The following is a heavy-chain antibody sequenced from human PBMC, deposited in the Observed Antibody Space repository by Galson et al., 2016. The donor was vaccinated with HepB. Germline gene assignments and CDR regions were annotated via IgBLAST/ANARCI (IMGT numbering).Heavy chain of an antibody. J-gene: IGHJ4*02. CDR1: GFSFTINT. CDR2: INGNGGNT. V-gene: IGHV3-23*01. CDR3: AKADSSSWSFDY. D-gene: IGHD6-13*01. Sequence: SLRLSCAASGFSFTINTMTWIRQTPGKGLEWVATINGNGGNTWYADSVKGRFAVSRDNSENRMFLQMHSLRAADTAMYYCAKADSSSWSFDYWGQGALVTVAS.